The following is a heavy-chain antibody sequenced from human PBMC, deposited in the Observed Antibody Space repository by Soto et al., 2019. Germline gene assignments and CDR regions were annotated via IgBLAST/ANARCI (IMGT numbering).Heavy chain of an antibody. CDR1: GYTFTSYG. V-gene: IGHV1-18*04. CDR2: ISAYNGNA. J-gene: IGHJ6*02. D-gene: IGHD2-2*01. Sequence: VASVKVSCKASGYTFTSYGISWVRQAPGQGLEWMGWISAYNGNANYAQKLQGRVNMTTDTSTSTAYMELRSLRSDDTAVYYCAREPQRSRDYYYGMDVWGQGTTVTVSS. CDR3: AREPQRSRDYYYGMDV.